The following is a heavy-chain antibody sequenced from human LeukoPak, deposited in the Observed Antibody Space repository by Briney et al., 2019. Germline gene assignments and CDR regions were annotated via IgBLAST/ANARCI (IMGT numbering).Heavy chain of an antibody. J-gene: IGHJ4*02. D-gene: IGHD5-12*01. CDR2: IYYSGST. CDR1: GGSISSSSYY. Sequence: PSETLSLTCTVSGGSISSSSYYWGWIRQPPGKGLEWIGSIYYSGSTYYNPSLKSRVTISVDTSKNQFSLRLTSVTAADTAMYYCARGGYSGYDLDYWGQGTLVTVSS. CDR3: ARGGYSGYDLDY. V-gene: IGHV4-39*07.